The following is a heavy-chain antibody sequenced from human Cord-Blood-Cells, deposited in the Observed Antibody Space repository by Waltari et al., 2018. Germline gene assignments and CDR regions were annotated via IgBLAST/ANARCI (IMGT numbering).Heavy chain of an antibody. D-gene: IGHD6-19*01. Sequence: QVQLQQWGAGLLKPSETLSLTCAVSGGSFSGYYWCWIRQPPGKGLEWIGEINHSGSTNYNPSLKSRVTISVDTSKNQFSLKLSSVTAADTAVYYCARPGYSSGWYDAFDIWGQGTMVTVSS. CDR2: INHSGST. V-gene: IGHV4-34*01. CDR1: GGSFSGYY. J-gene: IGHJ3*02. CDR3: ARPGYSSGWYDAFDI.